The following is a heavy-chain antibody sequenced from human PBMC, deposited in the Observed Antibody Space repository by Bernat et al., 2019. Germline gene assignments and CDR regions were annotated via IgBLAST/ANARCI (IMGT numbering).Heavy chain of an antibody. CDR1: GFTFSSYS. CDR3: ARDIGEVPHDY. Sequence: EVQLVESGGGLVKPGGSLRLSCAASGFTFSSYSMNWVRQAPGKGLEWVSYISSSSTYIYYADSVKGRFTISRDNAKNSLFLQMNSLRAEDMAVYYCARDIGEVPHDYWGQGTLVTVSS. D-gene: IGHD3-10*01. V-gene: IGHV3-21*05. J-gene: IGHJ4*02. CDR2: ISSSSTYI.